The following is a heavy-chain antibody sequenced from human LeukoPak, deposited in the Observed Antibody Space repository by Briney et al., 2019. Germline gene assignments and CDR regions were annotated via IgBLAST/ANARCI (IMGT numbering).Heavy chain of an antibody. CDR3: ARDGDYNPLDY. CDR1: GCTFSSYA. CDR2: IIPIFGTA. Sequence: ASVKVSCKAPGCTFSSYAISWVRQAPGQGLEWMGGIIPIFGTANYAQKFQGRVTITADKSTSTAYMELSSLRSEDTAVYYCARDGDYNPLDYWGQGTLVPVSS. J-gene: IGHJ4*02. V-gene: IGHV1-69*06. D-gene: IGHD4-17*01.